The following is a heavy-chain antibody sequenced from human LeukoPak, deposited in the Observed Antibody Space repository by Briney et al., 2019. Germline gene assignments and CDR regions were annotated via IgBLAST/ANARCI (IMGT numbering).Heavy chain of an antibody. Sequence: ASVKVSCKASGGTFSSYAISWVRQAPGQGLEWMGWINPNSGGTNYAQKFQGRVTMTRDTSISTAYMELSRLRSDDTAVYCCARAKSGSFYNWFDPWGQGTLVTVSS. V-gene: IGHV1-2*02. J-gene: IGHJ5*02. CDR1: GGTFSSYA. D-gene: IGHD1-26*01. CDR3: ARAKSGSFYNWFDP. CDR2: INPNSGGT.